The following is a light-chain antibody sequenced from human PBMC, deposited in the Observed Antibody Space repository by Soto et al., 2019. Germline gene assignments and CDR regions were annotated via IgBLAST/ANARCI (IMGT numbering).Light chain of an antibody. V-gene: IGLV2-14*01. CDR3: SSYTSSSTGYV. CDR1: SSDVGGYNY. J-gene: IGLJ1*01. Sequence: QSALTQPASVSWSPGQSITISCTGTSSDVGGYNYVSWYQQHPGKAPKLMIYEVSNRPSGVSNRFSGSKSGNTASLTISGLQAEDEADYYCSSYTSSSTGYVFGTGTKVTVL. CDR2: EVS.